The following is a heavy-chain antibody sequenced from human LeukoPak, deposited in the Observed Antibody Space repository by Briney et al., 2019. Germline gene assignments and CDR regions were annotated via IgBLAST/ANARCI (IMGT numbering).Heavy chain of an antibody. CDR1: GFTFSSYA. Sequence: GGSLRLSCAASGFTFSSYAMSWVRQAPGKGLEWVSAISGSGGSTYYADSVKGRFTISRDNSKNTLYLQMNSLRAEDMAVYYRAKAGNYWYFDLWGRGTLVTVSS. CDR3: AKAGNYWYFDL. J-gene: IGHJ2*01. D-gene: IGHD1-26*01. CDR2: ISGSGGST. V-gene: IGHV3-23*01.